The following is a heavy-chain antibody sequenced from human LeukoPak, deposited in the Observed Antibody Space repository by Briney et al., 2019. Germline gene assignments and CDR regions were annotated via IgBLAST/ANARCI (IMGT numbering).Heavy chain of an antibody. CDR2: ISSSSSYI. D-gene: IGHD2-2*01. CDR3: AKASLRYCSSTSCYLFDY. V-gene: IGHV3-21*04. Sequence: GGSLRLSCAASGFTFSSYSMNWVRQAPGKGLEWVSSISSSSSYIYYADSVKGRFTISRDNAKNSLYLQMNGLRAEDTALYYCAKASLRYCSSTSCYLFDYWGQGTLVTVSS. CDR1: GFTFSSYS. J-gene: IGHJ4*02.